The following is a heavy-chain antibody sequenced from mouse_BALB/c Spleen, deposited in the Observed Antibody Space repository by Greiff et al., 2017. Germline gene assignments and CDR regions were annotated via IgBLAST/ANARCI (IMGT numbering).Heavy chain of an antibody. D-gene: IGHD2-3*01. CDR2: IDPFNGGT. CDR3: ARDGGYYPLDY. CDR1: GYSFTSYY. V-gene: IGHV1S135*01. J-gene: IGHJ2*01. Sequence: EVQLQQSGPELMKPGASVKISCKASGYSFTSYYMHWVKQSHGKSLEWIGYIDPFNGGTSYNQKFKGKATLTVDKSSSTAYMHLSSLTSEDSAVYYCARDGGYYPLDYWGQGTTLTVSS.